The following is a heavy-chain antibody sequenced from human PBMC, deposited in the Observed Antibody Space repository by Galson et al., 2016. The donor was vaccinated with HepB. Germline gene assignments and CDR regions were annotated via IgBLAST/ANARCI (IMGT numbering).Heavy chain of an antibody. Sequence: CAISGDSVSSKSANWNWIRQSPSRGLVWLGRTYYRPKWFNDYATAVKTRININPDTSKNHFSLQLNSVTPEDTAMYYCVRQYSSTSFYYGLDVWGQGTTVTVSS. CDR3: VRQYSSTSFYYGLDV. D-gene: IGHD2-21*01. CDR2: TYYRPKWFN. J-gene: IGHJ6*02. CDR1: GDSVSSKSAN. V-gene: IGHV6-1*01.